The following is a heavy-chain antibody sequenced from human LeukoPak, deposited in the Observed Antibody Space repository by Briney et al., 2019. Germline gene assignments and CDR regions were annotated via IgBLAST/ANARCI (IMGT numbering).Heavy chain of an antibody. Sequence: LPGGSLRLSCAASGFTFSQYWMSWVRQAPGKGLEWVANIKHDGSEKQDGSEKNYVDSVKGRFTISRDNAKNSLYLQTNSLRAEDTAVYYCARSGRGVDSFYFYMDVWGKGTTVTVSS. CDR1: GFTFSQYW. CDR3: ARSGRGVDSFYFYMDV. V-gene: IGHV3-7*01. CDR2: IKHDGSEKQDGSEK. J-gene: IGHJ6*03. D-gene: IGHD3-10*01.